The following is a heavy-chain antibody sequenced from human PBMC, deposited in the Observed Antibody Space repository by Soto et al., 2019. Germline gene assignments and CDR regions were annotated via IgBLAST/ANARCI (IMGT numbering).Heavy chain of an antibody. CDR1: GYSISSGCF. Sequence: SETLSLTCAVSGYSISSGCFWGWIRQPPGKGLEWIANMYHDGNSHYNPSLKSRVTMSVDTSKNQFSLKLNSVTAADTAVYYCETASYSGYHSYDYWGQGIPVTVSS. CDR3: ETASYSGYHSYDY. V-gene: IGHV4-38-2*01. J-gene: IGHJ4*02. CDR2: MYHDGNS. D-gene: IGHD5-12*01.